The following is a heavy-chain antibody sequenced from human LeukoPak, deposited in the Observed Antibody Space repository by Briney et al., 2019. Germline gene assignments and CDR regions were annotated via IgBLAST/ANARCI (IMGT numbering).Heavy chain of an antibody. J-gene: IGHJ6*02. Sequence: GGSLRLSCAASGFTFSSYSMNWVRQAPGKGLEWVSSISSSSSYIYYADSVKGRFTISRDNAKNSLYLQMNSLRAEDTAVYYCARVGIWFGTNYYYYGMDVWGQGTTVTVSS. V-gene: IGHV3-21*01. CDR3: ARVGIWFGTNYYYYGMDV. CDR2: ISSSSSYI. CDR1: GFTFSSYS. D-gene: IGHD3-10*01.